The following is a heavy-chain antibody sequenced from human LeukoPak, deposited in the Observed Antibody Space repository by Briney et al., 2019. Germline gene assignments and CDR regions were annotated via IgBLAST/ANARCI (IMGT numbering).Heavy chain of an antibody. J-gene: IGHJ3*02. V-gene: IGHV1-2*02. CDR1: GYTFNGYY. CDR3: ARARVTMSEGGAFDI. D-gene: IGHD3-22*01. Sequence: ASVKLSCKASGYTFNGYYMHWVRQAHGQGLEWMGWINPNSGGTNYAQKFQGRVTMTRDTSISTAYMELSRLRSDDTAVYYCARARVTMSEGGAFDIWGQGTMVTVSS. CDR2: INPNSGGT.